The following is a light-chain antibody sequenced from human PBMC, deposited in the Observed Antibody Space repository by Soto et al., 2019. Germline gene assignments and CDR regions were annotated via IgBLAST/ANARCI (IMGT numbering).Light chain of an antibody. CDR1: SSDVGSYNL. CDR2: EGS. J-gene: IGLJ2*01. Sequence: QSALTQPASVSGSPGQSITISCTGTSSDVGSYNLVSWYQQHPGKAPKLMIYEGSKRPSGVSNRFSGSKSGNTASLTLSGLQAEDEADYSCCSYAGSSNVVFGGGTKLTVL. CDR3: CSYAGSSNVV. V-gene: IGLV2-23*01.